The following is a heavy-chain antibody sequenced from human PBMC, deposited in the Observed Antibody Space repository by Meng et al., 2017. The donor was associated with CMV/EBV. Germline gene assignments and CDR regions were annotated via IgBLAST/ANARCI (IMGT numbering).Heavy chain of an antibody. CDR2: ISAYNGNT. CDR3: ARGGEYYDFWSGPTIYYFDY. J-gene: IGHJ4*02. CDR1: GYTFTSYG. V-gene: IGHV1-18*01. D-gene: IGHD3-3*01. Sequence: ASVKVSCKASGYTFTSYGISWVRQAPGQGLEWMGWISAYNGNTNYAQKLQGRVTMTTDTSTSTAYMELRSLRSDDTAVYYCARGGEYYDFWSGPTIYYFDYWGQGTLVTVPS.